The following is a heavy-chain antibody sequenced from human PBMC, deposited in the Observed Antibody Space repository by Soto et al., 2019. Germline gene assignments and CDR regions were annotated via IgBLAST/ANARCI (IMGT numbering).Heavy chain of an antibody. V-gene: IGHV4-34*01. J-gene: IGHJ6*03. Sequence: SETLSLTCAVYGGSFSGYYWSWIRQPPGKGLEWIGEINHSGSTNYNPSLKSRVTISVDTSKNQFSLKLSSVTAADTAVYYCARIRNYYMDVWGKGTTVTVSS. CDR1: GGSFSGYY. CDR2: INHSGST. CDR3: ARIRNYYMDV.